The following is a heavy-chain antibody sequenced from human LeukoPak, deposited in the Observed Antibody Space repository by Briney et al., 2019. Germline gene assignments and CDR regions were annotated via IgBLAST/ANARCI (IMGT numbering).Heavy chain of an antibody. CDR1: GFIFSDYG. CDR3: AKDRAITSTFPRWADF. Sequence: PGGSLRLSCAASGFIFSDYGMHWVRQAPGKGLEWVAFIRYDGSNKYYADSVNGRFTLSRDNSKNTLYLQMNSLRAEDTAMYYCAKDRAITSTFPRWADFWGQGTLVTVSS. CDR2: IRYDGSNK. D-gene: IGHD2-2*01. V-gene: IGHV3-30*02. J-gene: IGHJ4*01.